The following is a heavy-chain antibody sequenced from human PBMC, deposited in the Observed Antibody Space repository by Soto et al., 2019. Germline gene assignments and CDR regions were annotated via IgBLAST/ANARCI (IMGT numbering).Heavy chain of an antibody. Sequence: QVQLVESGGGVVQPGRSLRLSCAASGFTFSSYGIHWVRQAPGKGLEWVAALSNDGSHKYYADSVKGRFTIFRDNSKNTLYLQMNSLRAEDKSVYYCAKEWGDWPYYYGMDGWGQGTTVTVSS. D-gene: IGHD3-9*01. CDR2: LSNDGSHK. V-gene: IGHV3-30*18. CDR3: AKEWGDWPYYYGMDG. CDR1: GFTFSSYG. J-gene: IGHJ6*02.